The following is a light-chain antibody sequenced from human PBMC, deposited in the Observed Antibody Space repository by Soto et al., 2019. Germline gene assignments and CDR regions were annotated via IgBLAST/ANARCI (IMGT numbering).Light chain of an antibody. CDR3: QQYDGSPRT. J-gene: IGKJ1*01. V-gene: IGKV3-20*01. Sequence: ESALTQSPGTLSVSPGERANLSCRASQSRNSNSLAWYKQKPGQAPRLLIYNAYNRASGIPDRFSGSGSGKDFTLTISRLETEDFAVYHCQQYDGSPRTFGKGTKVDI. CDR2: NAY. CDR1: QSRNSNS.